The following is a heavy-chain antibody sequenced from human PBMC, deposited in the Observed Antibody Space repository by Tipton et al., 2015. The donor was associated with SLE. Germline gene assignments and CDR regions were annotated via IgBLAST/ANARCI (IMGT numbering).Heavy chain of an antibody. CDR3: AREARPYYYYYYMDV. Sequence: TLSLTCTVSNGSISSSPYYWGWIRQSPGKGLEWVGSIYYSGSTYYNPSLKSRVTISVDTSKNQFSLKLSSVTAADTAVYYCAREARPYYYYYYMDVWGKGTTVTVSS. CDR1: NGSISSSPYY. V-gene: IGHV4-39*07. CDR2: IYYSGST. J-gene: IGHJ6*03.